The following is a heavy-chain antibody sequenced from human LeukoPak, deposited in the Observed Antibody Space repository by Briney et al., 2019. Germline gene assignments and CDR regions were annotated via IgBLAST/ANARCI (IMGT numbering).Heavy chain of an antibody. CDR2: INPNSGGT. V-gene: IGHV1-2*02. D-gene: IGHD3-9*01. Sequence: ASVKVSCKASGYTFTGYYMHWVRQAPGQGLEWMGWINPNSGGTNYAQKFQGRVTMTRDTSISTAYMELSRLRSDDTAVYYCARDNIYDILTGWDYYFDYWGQGTLVTVSS. J-gene: IGHJ4*02. CDR3: ARDNIYDILTGWDYYFDY. CDR1: GYTFTGYY.